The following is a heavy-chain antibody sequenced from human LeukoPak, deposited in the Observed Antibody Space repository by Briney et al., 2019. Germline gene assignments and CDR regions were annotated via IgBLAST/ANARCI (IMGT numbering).Heavy chain of an antibody. CDR3: ARSDMYCNGGRCYPDYYMDV. D-gene: IGHD2-15*01. CDR2: IIPIFGTA. Sequence: SVKVSCKASGGTFSSYAISWVRQAPGQGLEWMGGIIPIFGTANYAQKFQGRVTITADKSTSTAYMELSSLRAEDTGVYYCARSDMYCNGGRCYPDYYMDVWGKGTTVTVSS. V-gene: IGHV1-69*06. J-gene: IGHJ6*03. CDR1: GGTFSSYA.